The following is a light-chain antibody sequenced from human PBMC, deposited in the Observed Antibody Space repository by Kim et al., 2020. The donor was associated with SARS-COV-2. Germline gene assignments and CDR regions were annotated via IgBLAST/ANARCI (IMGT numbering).Light chain of an antibody. CDR2: AAS. Sequence: GDRVTITCRASQSISSYLNWYQQKPGKAPKLLISAASSLQSGVPSRFSGSGSGTDFTLTITSLQPEDFASYYCQQSYSSLTFGGGTKLEI. CDR1: QSISSY. J-gene: IGKJ4*01. V-gene: IGKV1-39*01. CDR3: QQSYSSLT.